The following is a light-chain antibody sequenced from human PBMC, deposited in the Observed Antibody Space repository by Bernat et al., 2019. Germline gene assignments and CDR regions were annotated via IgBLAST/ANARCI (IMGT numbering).Light chain of an antibody. V-gene: IGKV1-5*03. CDR2: KAS. CDR3: QQYKNYIT. CDR1: QSISDW. J-gene: IGKJ5*01. Sequence: DIQMTQSPSTLSASVGDRVTITCRASQSISDWLAWYQQKPGKAPKLLIYKASILESGVPSRFSGSGSATEFTLTISSLQPDDSAMYYCQQYKNYITIGKGTRLEIK.